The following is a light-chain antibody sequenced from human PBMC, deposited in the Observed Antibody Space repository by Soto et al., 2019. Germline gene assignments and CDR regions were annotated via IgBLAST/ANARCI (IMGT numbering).Light chain of an antibody. Sequence: EIVLTQSPATLSLSPGERATLSCRASQSVSDYLACYQQKPGQAPRLLIYAASNRATGIPARFSGSGSGTDFTLTISSLEPEDFAVYYCQQRSNWPTWTFGQGTKVEIK. CDR1: QSVSDY. V-gene: IGKV3-11*01. CDR2: AAS. CDR3: QQRSNWPTWT. J-gene: IGKJ1*01.